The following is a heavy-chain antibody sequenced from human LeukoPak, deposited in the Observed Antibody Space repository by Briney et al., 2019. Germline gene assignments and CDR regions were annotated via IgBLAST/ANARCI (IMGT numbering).Heavy chain of an antibody. J-gene: IGHJ4*02. Sequence: GESLKISCKGPGYRFTSYWIALVRQMPGKGLELMGIFYTGDSDTIYSPSFQGQVTTSADKSISTAYLQWSSLEAADTAMYYCARIWFGDIAGGYFDYWGQGTLVTVSS. CDR3: ARIWFGDIAGGYFDY. CDR2: FYTGDSDT. CDR1: GYRFTSYW. D-gene: IGHD3-10*01. V-gene: IGHV5-51*01.